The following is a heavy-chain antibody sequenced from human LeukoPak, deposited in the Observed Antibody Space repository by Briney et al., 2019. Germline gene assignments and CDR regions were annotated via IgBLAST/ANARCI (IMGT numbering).Heavy chain of an antibody. J-gene: IGHJ6*03. D-gene: IGHD2-2*01. CDR1: GFTFSSYW. CDR2: IKQDGSVK. Sequence: GGSLRLSCAAAGFTFSSYWMSWVRQAPGKGLEWVANIKQDGSVKYYVDSVKGRFTISRDNAKNSLYLQMNSLRAEDTAVYYCARDKVDIVVVPAKESDYKYYYFMDVWGKGTTVTVSS. CDR3: ARDKVDIVVVPAKESDYKYYYFMDV. V-gene: IGHV3-7*01.